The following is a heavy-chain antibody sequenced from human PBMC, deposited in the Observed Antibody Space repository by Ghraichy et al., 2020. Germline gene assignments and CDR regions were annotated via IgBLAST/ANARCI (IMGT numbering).Heavy chain of an antibody. CDR3: AGYISLWFFDL. CDR1: GFTFSDYY. CDR2: ISSSGSTI. D-gene: IGHD6-6*01. Sequence: GGSLRLSCAASGFTFSDYYMSWIRQAPGKGLEWVSYISSSGSTIYYADSVKGRFTISRDNAKNSLYLQMNSLRAEDTAVYYCAGYISLWFFDLWGRGTLVTVSS. J-gene: IGHJ2*01. V-gene: IGHV3-11*01.